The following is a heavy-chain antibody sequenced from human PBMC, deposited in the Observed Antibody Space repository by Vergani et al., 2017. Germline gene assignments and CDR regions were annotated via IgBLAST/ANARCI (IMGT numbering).Heavy chain of an antibody. V-gene: IGHV4-34*01. CDR2: INHSGST. CDR3: ARGGTPKGFYSAAYNWFDP. Sequence: QLQLQESGPGLVKPSETLSLTCAVYGGSFSGYYWSWIRQPPGKGLEWIGEINHSGSTNYNPSLKSRVTISVDTSKNQFSLKLSSVTAADTAVYYCARGGTPKGFYSAAYNWFDPWGQGTLVTVSS. D-gene: IGHD4-11*01. CDR1: GGSFSGYY. J-gene: IGHJ5*02.